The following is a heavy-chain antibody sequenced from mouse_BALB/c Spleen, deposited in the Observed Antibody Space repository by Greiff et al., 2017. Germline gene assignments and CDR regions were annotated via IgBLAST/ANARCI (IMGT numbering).Heavy chain of an antibody. J-gene: IGHJ3*01. Sequence: QVTLKESGPGILQPSQTLSLTCSFSGFSLSTSGMSVGWIRQPSGKGLEWLAHIWWNDDKYYNPALKSRLTISKDTSNNQVFLKIASVVTAGTATYYCARIEERAARATGFAYWGQGTLVTVSA. CDR1: GFSLSTSGMS. CDR2: IWWNDDK. V-gene: IGHV8-8*01. D-gene: IGHD3-1*01. CDR3: ARIEERAARATGFAY.